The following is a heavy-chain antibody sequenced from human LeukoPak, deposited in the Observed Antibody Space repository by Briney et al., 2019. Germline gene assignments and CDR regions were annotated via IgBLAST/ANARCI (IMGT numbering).Heavy chain of an antibody. Sequence: GGSLRLSCAVSGITVSSNYISWVRQAPGKGLEWVSVIHSGGTTYYADSVKGRFTVSRDNSKNTVYLQMNSLRAEDTAVYYCAKSYNGYESKPDYWGQGTLVTVSS. J-gene: IGHJ4*02. V-gene: IGHV3-53*01. D-gene: IGHD5-12*01. CDR3: AKSYNGYESKPDY. CDR2: IHSGGTT. CDR1: GITVSSNY.